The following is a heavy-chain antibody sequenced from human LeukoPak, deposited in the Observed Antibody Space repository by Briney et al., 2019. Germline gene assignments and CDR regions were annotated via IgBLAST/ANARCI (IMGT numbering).Heavy chain of an antibody. CDR1: GGSFSGYY. V-gene: IGHV4-34*01. CDR2: INHSGST. J-gene: IGHJ4*02. Sequence: SETLSLTCAVYGGSFSGYYWSWIRQPPGKGLEWIGEINHSGSTNYNPSLKSRVTISVDTSKNQFSLKLSSVTAADTAVYYSARGYLVGYYDSSGYYYYFDYWGQGTLVTVSS. CDR3: ARGYLVGYYDSSGYYYYFDY. D-gene: IGHD3-22*01.